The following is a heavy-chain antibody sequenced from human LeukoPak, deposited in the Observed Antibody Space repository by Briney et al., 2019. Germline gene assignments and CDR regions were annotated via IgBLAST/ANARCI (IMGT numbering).Heavy chain of an antibody. V-gene: IGHV4-38-2*02. CDR3: ARDLMATMGTAFDI. CDR2: IYHSGST. Sequence: PSETLSLTCTVSGYSISTGYYWGWIRQPPGKGLEWIGSIYHSGSTYSNPSLKSRVTISVDTSKNQFSLKLSSVTAADTAVYYCARDLMATMGTAFDIWGQGTMVTVSS. CDR1: GYSISTGYY. D-gene: IGHD5-24*01. J-gene: IGHJ3*02.